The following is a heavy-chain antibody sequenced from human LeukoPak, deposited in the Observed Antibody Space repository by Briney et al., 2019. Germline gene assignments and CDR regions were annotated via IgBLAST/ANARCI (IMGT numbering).Heavy chain of an antibody. J-gene: IGHJ4*02. CDR3: ARGDCSSTSCYPDY. CDR2: FYHSGST. Sequence: SKTLSLTCTVSGYSISSGYYWGWIRQPPGKGLEWIGSFYHSGSTYYNPSLKSRVTISVDTSKNQFSLKLSSVTAADTAVYYCARGDCSSTSCYPDYWGQGTLVTVSS. V-gene: IGHV4-38-2*02. CDR1: GYSISSGYY. D-gene: IGHD2-2*01.